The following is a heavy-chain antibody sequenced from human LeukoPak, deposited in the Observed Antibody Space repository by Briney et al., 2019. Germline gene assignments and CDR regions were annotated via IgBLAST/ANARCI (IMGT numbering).Heavy chain of an antibody. D-gene: IGHD6-19*01. Sequence: GGSLRLSCAASGFTFDNYAMNWVRQVPGKGLEWISLISWNSGTIGYADSVKGRFTISRDNANNFLYLQMNSLGAEDTALYYCARAYKDRSLAGKKEFFQHWGQGTLVTVSS. CDR1: GFTFDNYA. CDR2: ISWNSGTI. V-gene: IGHV3-9*01. J-gene: IGHJ1*01. CDR3: ARAYKDRSLAGKKEFFQH.